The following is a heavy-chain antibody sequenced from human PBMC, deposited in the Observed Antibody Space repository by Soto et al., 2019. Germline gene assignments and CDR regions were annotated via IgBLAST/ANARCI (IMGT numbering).Heavy chain of an antibody. Sequence: ASVKVSCKASGYTFTTYGISWVRQAPGQGLEWMGWISAYNGNTNYVQRLQGRVTLTTDTSTSTAYMELRSLRSDDTAVYYCARDPRIDYYGSGGPIDVFDFWGKGTMVTVSS. D-gene: IGHD3-10*01. CDR3: ARDPRIDYYGSGGPIDVFDF. J-gene: IGHJ3*01. CDR2: ISAYNGNT. V-gene: IGHV1-18*01. CDR1: GYTFTTYG.